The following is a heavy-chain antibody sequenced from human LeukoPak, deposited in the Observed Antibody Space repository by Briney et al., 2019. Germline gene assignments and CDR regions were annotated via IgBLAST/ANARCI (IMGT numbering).Heavy chain of an antibody. J-gene: IGHJ5*02. CDR2: INHSGRT. CDR3: ASRTVADYGWFDP. CDR1: GGSFSGYY. Sequence: SETLSLTCAVYGGSFSGYYWSWIRQPPGKGLGWIWEINHSGRTNYNPSPKSRVAISVDTSKNQFSLKLNSVTAADTAVYYCASRTVADYGWFDPWGQGTLVTVSS. D-gene: IGHD6-19*01. V-gene: IGHV4-34*01.